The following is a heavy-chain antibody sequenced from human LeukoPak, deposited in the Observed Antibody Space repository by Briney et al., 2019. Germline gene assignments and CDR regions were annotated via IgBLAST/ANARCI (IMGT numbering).Heavy chain of an antibody. V-gene: IGHV3-30*18. Sequence: GGSLRLSCAASGFTFSSYGMHWVRQAPGKGLEWVAVISYDGSNKYYADSVKGRFTISRDNSKNTLYLQMNSLRAEDTAVYYCAKRKIYGDFPLDYWGQGTLVTVSS. J-gene: IGHJ4*02. CDR1: GFTFSSYG. CDR3: AKRKIYGDFPLDY. CDR2: ISYDGSNK. D-gene: IGHD4-17*01.